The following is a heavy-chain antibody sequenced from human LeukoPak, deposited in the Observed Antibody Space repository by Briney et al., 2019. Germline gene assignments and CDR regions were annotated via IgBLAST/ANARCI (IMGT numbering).Heavy chain of an antibody. CDR1: GYTFTSYD. CDR2: MNPNSGNT. D-gene: IGHD4-11*01. J-gene: IGHJ4*02. V-gene: IGHV1-8*01. CDR3: ARGGESDYRFDY. Sequence: RASVKVSCKASGYTFTSYDIDWVRQATGQGLEWMGWMNPNSGNTGYAQKFQGRVTMTRNTSISTAYMELSSLRSEDTAVYYCARGGESDYRFDYWGQGTLVTVSS.